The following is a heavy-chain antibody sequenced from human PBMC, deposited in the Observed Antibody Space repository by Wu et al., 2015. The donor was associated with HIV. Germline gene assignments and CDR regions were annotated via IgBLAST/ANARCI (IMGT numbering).Heavy chain of an antibody. Sequence: QVQLVQSGAEVKKPGSSVKVSCKASGGTFSSYAISWVRQAPGQGLEWMGGIIPIFGTANYAQKFQGRVTITADESTSTAYMELSSLRSEDTAVYYCARPVTYYYDSADAFDIWGQGTMVTVSS. CDR3: ARPVTYYYDSADAFDI. V-gene: IGHV1-69*12. J-gene: IGHJ3*02. CDR2: IIPIFGTA. D-gene: IGHD3-22*01. CDR1: GGTFSSYA.